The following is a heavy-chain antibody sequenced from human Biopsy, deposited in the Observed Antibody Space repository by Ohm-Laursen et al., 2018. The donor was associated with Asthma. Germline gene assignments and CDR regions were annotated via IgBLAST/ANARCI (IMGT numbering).Heavy chain of an antibody. Sequence: ASVKVSCKSPGGTFSNFAISWVRQAPGQGPEWLGGIMTVFGTTNYAQKFQGRVTITADESTSTAYMEVTSLRSEDTAIYYCARCQVGYSSGWSLLLKKIYYSGMDVWGQGTAVTVSS. CDR3: ARCQVGYSSGWSLLLKKIYYSGMDV. CDR1: GGTFSNFA. J-gene: IGHJ6*02. CDR2: IMTVFGTT. V-gene: IGHV1-69*13. D-gene: IGHD6-19*01.